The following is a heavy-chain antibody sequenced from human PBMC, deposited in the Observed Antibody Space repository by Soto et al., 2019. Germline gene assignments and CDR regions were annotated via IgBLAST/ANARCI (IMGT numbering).Heavy chain of an antibody. D-gene: IGHD1-20*01. V-gene: IGHV4-59*01. CDR1: GGSISSYY. CDR2: IYYSGIT. J-gene: IGHJ6*02. CDR3: ARYKSNYYYGMDV. Sequence: ETLSLTCTVSGGSISSYYWSWIRQSPGKGLEWIGYIYYSGITNYNPSLKSRVTISVDTSKNQFSLKLSSVTAADTAVYYCARYKSNYYYGMDVWGQGTKVTVS.